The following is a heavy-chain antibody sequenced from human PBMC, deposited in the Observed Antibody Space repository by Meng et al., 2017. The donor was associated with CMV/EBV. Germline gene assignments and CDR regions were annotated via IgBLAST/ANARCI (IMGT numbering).Heavy chain of an antibody. J-gene: IGHJ4*02. CDR3: ARAGSSSSSAGIDY. D-gene: IGHD6-6*01. V-gene: IGHV3-33*01. CDR2: IWYDGSNK. Sequence: GESLKISCAASGFTFSNYGMYWVRQAPGKGLEWVTVIWYDGSNKYYADSVKGRFTISRDNSKNTLYLQMNSLRAEDTAVYYCARAGSSSSSAGIDYWGQGTLVTVSS. CDR1: GFTFSNYG.